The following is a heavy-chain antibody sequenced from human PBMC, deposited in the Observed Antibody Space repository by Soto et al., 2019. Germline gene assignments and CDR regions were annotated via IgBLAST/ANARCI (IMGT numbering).Heavy chain of an antibody. Sequence: QVQLQQWGAGLLKPSETLSLTCAVYGGSFSGYYWSWIRQPPGKGLEWIGEINHSGSTNYNPSLKSRVTISVDTSKNQFSLKLSSVTAADTAVYYCARSGPGSRWYIRYWGQGTLVTVSS. D-gene: IGHD6-13*01. V-gene: IGHV4-34*01. CDR1: GGSFSGYY. CDR3: ARSGPGSRWYIRY. J-gene: IGHJ4*02. CDR2: INHSGST.